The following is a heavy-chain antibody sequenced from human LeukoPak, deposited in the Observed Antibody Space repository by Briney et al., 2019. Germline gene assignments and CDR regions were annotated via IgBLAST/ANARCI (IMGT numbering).Heavy chain of an antibody. CDR3: ASTDLYSSGWAFDY. CDR2: IYYSGST. J-gene: IGHJ4*02. CDR1: GGSISSSSYY. Sequence: PSETLSLTCTVSGGSISSSSYYWGWIRQPPGKGLEWIGSIYYSGSTYYNPSLKSRVTISVDTSKNQFSLKLSSVTAADTAVYYCASTDLYSSGWAFDYWGQGTLVTVSS. V-gene: IGHV4-39*07. D-gene: IGHD6-19*01.